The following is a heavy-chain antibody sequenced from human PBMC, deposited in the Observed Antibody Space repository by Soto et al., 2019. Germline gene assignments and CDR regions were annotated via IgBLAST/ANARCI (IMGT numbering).Heavy chain of an antibody. J-gene: IGHJ4*02. CDR3: ARGRYGDY. CDR2: ISAHNGNT. CDR1: GYTFNSYG. V-gene: IGHV1-18*01. D-gene: IGHD1-1*01. Sequence: QVHLVQSGAEVKKPGASVKVSCKASGYTFNSYGITWVRQAPGQGLEWMGWISAHNGNTDYAQKLQGRVIVTRDTSTSTAYMQLRSLISDATAVYYCARGRYGDYWGQGALVTVSS.